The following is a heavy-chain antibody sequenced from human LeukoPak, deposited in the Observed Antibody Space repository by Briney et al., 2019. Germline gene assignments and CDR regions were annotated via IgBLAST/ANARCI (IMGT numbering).Heavy chain of an antibody. Sequence: SETLSLTCTVSGGSISSSSYYWGWIRQPPGKGLEWIGTIYYSGSTYYNPSLKSRVTISEDTSKNQFSLKLSSVTAADTAVYYCARPAYGSGSYSGFDYWGQGTLVTVSS. D-gene: IGHD3-10*01. CDR1: GGSISSSSYY. V-gene: IGHV4-39*01. J-gene: IGHJ4*02. CDR3: ARPAYGSGSYSGFDY. CDR2: IYYSGST.